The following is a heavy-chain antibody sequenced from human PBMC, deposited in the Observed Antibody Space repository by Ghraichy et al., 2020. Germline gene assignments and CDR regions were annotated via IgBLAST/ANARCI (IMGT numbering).Heavy chain of an antibody. V-gene: IGHV1-24*01. D-gene: IGHD3-10*01. CDR1: GYTLTELS. CDR3: ATDIPGFMVRGAAGMDV. CDR2: FDPEDGET. Sequence: ASVKVSCKVSGYTLTELSMHWVRQAPGKGLEWMGGFDPEDGETIYAQKFQGRVTMTEDTSTDTAYMELSSLRSEDTAVYYCATDIPGFMVRGAAGMDVWGQGTTVTVSS. J-gene: IGHJ6*02.